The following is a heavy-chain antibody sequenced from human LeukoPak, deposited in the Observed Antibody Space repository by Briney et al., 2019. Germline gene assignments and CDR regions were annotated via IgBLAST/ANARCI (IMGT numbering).Heavy chain of an antibody. CDR3: ASSPAYSSSWYAIDN. CDR2: IGTAGDT. V-gene: IGHV3-13*01. J-gene: IGHJ4*02. CDR1: GFTFSNYD. Sequence: PGGSLRLSCAASGFTFSNYDMHRVRQAAGRGLEWVSGIGTAGDTYYPASVKGRFTISRENAKSSLYLQMNSLSAGDTAVYYCASSPAYSSSWYAIDNWGQGTLVTVSS. D-gene: IGHD6-13*01.